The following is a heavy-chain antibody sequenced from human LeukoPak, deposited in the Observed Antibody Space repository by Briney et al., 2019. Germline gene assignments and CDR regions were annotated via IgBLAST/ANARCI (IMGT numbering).Heavy chain of an antibody. CDR3: AIDPNWGTHP. Sequence: TGGSLRLSCAASGFTFSTYTMYWVRHPPGKRLEWVSIIGNNGGGIHYADSVRGRFTISRDNSKNALYLQMNSLRVEDTAVYYCAIDPNWGTHPWGQGVLVTVSS. CDR2: IGNNGGGI. J-gene: IGHJ5*02. D-gene: IGHD7-27*01. V-gene: IGHV3-23*01. CDR1: GFTFSTYT.